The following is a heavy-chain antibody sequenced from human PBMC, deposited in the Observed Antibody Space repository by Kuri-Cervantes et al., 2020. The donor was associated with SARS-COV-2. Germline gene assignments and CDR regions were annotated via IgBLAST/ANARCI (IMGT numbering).Heavy chain of an antibody. V-gene: IGHV3-30*03. CDR1: GFSFSNNG. D-gene: IGHD1-26*01. Sequence: GESLKISCAASGFSFSNNGMKWVRQAPGKGLEWVASISYEGSNKHYADSVKDRFTISRDYSRDTLYLQMNSLRAEDTAVYYCATTMHELWEYYMDVWGKGTTVTVSS. CDR2: ISYEGSNK. J-gene: IGHJ6*03. CDR3: ATTMHELWEYYMDV.